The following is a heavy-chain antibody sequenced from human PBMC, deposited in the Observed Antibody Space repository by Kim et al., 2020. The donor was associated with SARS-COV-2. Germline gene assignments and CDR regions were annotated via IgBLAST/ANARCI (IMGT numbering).Heavy chain of an antibody. CDR1: GGSFSGYY. V-gene: IGHV4-34*01. CDR3: ARDRYSSSWYGQAFWFDP. Sequence: SETLSLTCAVYGGSFSGYYWSWIRQPPGKGLEWIGEINHSGSTNYNPSLKSRVTISVDTSKNQFSLKLSSVTAADTAVYHCARDRYSSSWYGQAFWFDP. D-gene: IGHD6-13*01. J-gene: IGHJ5*02. CDR2: INHSGST.